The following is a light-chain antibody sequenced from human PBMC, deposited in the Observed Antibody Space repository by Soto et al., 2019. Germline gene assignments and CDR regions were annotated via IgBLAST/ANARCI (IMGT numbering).Light chain of an antibody. CDR3: QQYGSFTWT. CDR2: GAS. V-gene: IGKV3-20*01. Sequence: EIVLTQSPGTLSLAPGERATLSCRASQSVSSSYLAWYQQKPGQAPRLLIYGASIRATGIPDRFSGSASGTVFTLTISRLEPQDFAVYYCQQYGSFTWTFGQGTKVEIK. J-gene: IGKJ1*01. CDR1: QSVSSSY.